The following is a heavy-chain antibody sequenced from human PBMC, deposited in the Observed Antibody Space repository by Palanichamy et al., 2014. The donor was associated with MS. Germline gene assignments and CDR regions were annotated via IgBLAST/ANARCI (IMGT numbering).Heavy chain of an antibody. Sequence: QVQLVQSGAEVKKPGASVKVSCKASGYTFTSYAMHWVRQAPGQRLEWMGWINAGNGNTKYSQKFQGRVTITRDTSASTAYMELSSLRSEDTAVYYCARDKMVRGVIIYPGYYYGMDVWGQGTTVTVSS. V-gene: IGHV1-3*01. CDR2: INAGNGNT. CDR1: GYTFTSYA. J-gene: IGHJ6*02. CDR3: ARDKMVRGVIIYPGYYYGMDV. D-gene: IGHD3-10*01.